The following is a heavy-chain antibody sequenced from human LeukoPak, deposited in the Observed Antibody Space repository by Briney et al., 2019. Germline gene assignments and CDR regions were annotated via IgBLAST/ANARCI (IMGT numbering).Heavy chain of an antibody. CDR1: GGSISSYY. CDR3: AREWSGSETNPMDV. Sequence: PSETLSLTCTVSGGSISSYYWSWIRQPAGKGLEWIGRIYTSGSTNYNPSLKSRVTMSVDTSKNQFSLKLSSVTAADTAVYYCAREWSGSETNPMDVWGQGTTVTVSS. V-gene: IGHV4-4*07. D-gene: IGHD3-3*01. J-gene: IGHJ6*02. CDR2: IYTSGST.